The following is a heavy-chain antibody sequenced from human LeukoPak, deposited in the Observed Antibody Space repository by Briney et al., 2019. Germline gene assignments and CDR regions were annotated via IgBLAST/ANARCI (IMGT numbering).Heavy chain of an antibody. CDR3: EKDMHYDSRGYYYVGFAY. CDR2: ISGDGGST. V-gene: IGHV3-43*02. CDR1: GFTFDDYT. D-gene: IGHD3-22*01. J-gene: IGHJ4*02. Sequence: GGSLRLSCAASGFTFDDYTMHWVRQAPGKGLEWVSLISGDGGSTFYADSVKGRFTISRDNSKISLYLQMNSLRTEDTALYYCEKDMHYDSRGYYYVGFAYWAQGTLVPVSS.